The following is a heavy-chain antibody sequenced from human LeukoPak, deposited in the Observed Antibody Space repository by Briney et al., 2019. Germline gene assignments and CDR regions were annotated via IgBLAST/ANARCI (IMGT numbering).Heavy chain of an antibody. CDR1: GFTFSSYS. Sequence: GGSLRFSCAASGFTFSSYSMNWVRQAPGKGLEWVSSISSSSSYIYYADSVKGRFTISRDNAKNSLYLQMNSLRAEDTAVYYCARDSRHGSASYGMDVWGQGTTVTVSS. V-gene: IGHV3-21*01. CDR3: ARDSRHGSASYGMDV. CDR2: ISSSSSYI. D-gene: IGHD3-10*01. J-gene: IGHJ6*02.